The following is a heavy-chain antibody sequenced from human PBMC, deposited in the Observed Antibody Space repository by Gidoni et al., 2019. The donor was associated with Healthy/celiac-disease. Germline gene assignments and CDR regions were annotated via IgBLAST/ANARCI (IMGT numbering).Heavy chain of an antibody. J-gene: IGHJ1*01. Sequence: EVQLLESGGGLVQPGGSLRLSCAASGFTFSSYAMSWVRQAPGKGLGWVSAISGSGGSTYYADSVKGRFTISRDNSKNTLYLQMNSLRAEDTAVYYCAKYYDSSGALLEYFQHWGQGTLVTVSS. CDR3: AKYYDSSGALLEYFQH. CDR1: GFTFSSYA. CDR2: ISGSGGST. V-gene: IGHV3-23*01. D-gene: IGHD3-22*01.